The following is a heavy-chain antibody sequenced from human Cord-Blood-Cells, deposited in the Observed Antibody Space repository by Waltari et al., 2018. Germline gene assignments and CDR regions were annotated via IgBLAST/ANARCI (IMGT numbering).Heavy chain of an antibody. CDR1: GFTFSSYE. J-gene: IGHJ3*02. Sequence: EVQLVESGGGLVQPGGSLRLSCAASGFTFSSYEMNWVGQAPGKGLEWVSYISSSGSTIYYADSVKGRFTISRDNAKNSLYLQMNSLRAEDTAVYYCAREARNFDWLYGAFDIWGQGTMVTVSS. CDR3: AREARNFDWLYGAFDI. D-gene: IGHD3-9*01. V-gene: IGHV3-48*03. CDR2: ISSSGSTI.